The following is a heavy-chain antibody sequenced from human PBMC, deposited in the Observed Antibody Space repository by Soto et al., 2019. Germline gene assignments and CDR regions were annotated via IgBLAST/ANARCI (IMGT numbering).Heavy chain of an antibody. V-gene: IGHV1-18*01. CDR2: ISAYNGNT. J-gene: IGHJ4*02. D-gene: IGHD1-26*01. CDR3: ARELTPGLVDH. Sequence: QVQLVQSGAEVKKPGASVKVSCKASGYTFTSYGISWVRQAPGQGLEWMGWISAYNGNTNYAHKLQGRVTMTTVTSTSTAYMELRSLISDATAVNYCARELTPGLVDHWGQGTLVTVSS. CDR1: GYTFTSYG.